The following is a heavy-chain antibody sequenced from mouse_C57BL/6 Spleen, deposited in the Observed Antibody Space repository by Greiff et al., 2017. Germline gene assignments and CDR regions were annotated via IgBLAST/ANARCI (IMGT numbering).Heavy chain of an antibody. D-gene: IGHD1-1*01. Sequence: QVQLQQSGAELVRPGASVTLSCKASGYTFTDYEMHWVKQTPVHGLEWIGAIDPETGGTAYNQKFKGKAILTADKSSSTAYMELRSLTSEDSAVYYCTRDYGSPWYFDVWGTGTTVTVSS. V-gene: IGHV1-15*01. CDR2: IDPETGGT. CDR3: TRDYGSPWYFDV. CDR1: GYTFTDYE. J-gene: IGHJ1*03.